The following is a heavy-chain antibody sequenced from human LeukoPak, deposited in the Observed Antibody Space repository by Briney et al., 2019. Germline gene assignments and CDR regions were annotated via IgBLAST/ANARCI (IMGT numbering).Heavy chain of an antibody. J-gene: IGHJ4*02. D-gene: IGHD5-12*01. CDR2: ISSSGSTI. CDR3: ARVHSGYDFFDY. CDR1: GLTFSSYE. V-gene: IGHV3-48*03. Sequence: PGGSLRLSCAASGLTFSSYEMNWVRQAPGKGLEWVSYISSSGSTIYYADSVKGRFTISRDNAKNSLYLQMNSLRAEDTAVYYCARVHSGYDFFDYWGQGTLVTVSS.